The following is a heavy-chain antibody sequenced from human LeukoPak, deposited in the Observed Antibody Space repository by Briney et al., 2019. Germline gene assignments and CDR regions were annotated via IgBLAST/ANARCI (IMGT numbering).Heavy chain of an antibody. CDR2: IYYSGST. Sequence: PSETLSLTCTVSGGSISSSSYYWGWIRQPPGKGMEWIGSIYYSGSTYYKPSLKSRVTISVDTSKSQFYLKLSSVTAADTAVYYCASFCSTSCYVYNWFDPWGQGTLVTVSS. D-gene: IGHD2-2*01. CDR1: GGSISSSSYY. CDR3: ASFCSTSCYVYNWFDP. J-gene: IGHJ5*02. V-gene: IGHV4-39*07.